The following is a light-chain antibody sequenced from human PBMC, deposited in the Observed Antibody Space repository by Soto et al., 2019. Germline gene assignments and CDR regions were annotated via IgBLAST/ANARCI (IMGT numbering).Light chain of an antibody. CDR1: QSVSTS. V-gene: IGKV3-11*01. CDR2: DVS. CDR3: QERSNWPRLT. Sequence: EIVLTQSPATLSLSPGERATLPCRASQSVSTSLAWYQQRPGQAPRLLIYDVSNMAAGVPARFSGSGSGTDITHTISNLEPETFAIYYCQERSNWPRLTFDGGTTEEIK. J-gene: IGKJ4*01.